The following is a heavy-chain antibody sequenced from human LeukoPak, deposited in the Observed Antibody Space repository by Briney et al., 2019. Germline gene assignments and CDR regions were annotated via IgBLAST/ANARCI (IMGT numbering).Heavy chain of an antibody. J-gene: IGHJ4*02. V-gene: IGHV3-21*01. D-gene: IGHD3-22*01. Sequence: GGSLRLSCAAYGVTFSSYSMNWVRQAPGKGLEWVSSISSSYIYYADSVKGRFTISRDNAKNSLYLQMNSLRAEDTAVYYCARVSGGYHDYWGQGTLVTVSS. CDR3: ARVSGGYHDY. CDR2: ISSSYI. CDR1: GVTFSSYS.